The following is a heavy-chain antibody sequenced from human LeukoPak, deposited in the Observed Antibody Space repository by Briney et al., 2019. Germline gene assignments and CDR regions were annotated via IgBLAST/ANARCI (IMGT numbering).Heavy chain of an antibody. CDR3: ARITYDFWSGYYMPDDP. CDR2: ISIYNGNT. Sequence: ASVKVSCKASGYRFTNYGISWVRQAPGQGLEWMGWISIYNGNTDYAQKLRGRVTMTTDTYTSTAYMELRSLRSDDTAVYYCARITYDFWSGYYMPDDPWGQGTLVTVSS. J-gene: IGHJ5*02. D-gene: IGHD3-3*01. V-gene: IGHV1-18*01. CDR1: GYRFTNYG.